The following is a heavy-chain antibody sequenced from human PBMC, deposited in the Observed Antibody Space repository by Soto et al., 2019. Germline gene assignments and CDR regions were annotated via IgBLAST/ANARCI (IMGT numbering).Heavy chain of an antibody. J-gene: IGHJ5*02. CDR3: ARHRYYYDSSGRGPWFAP. CDR2: IDPSDSYT. CDR1: GYSFTSYW. D-gene: IGHD3-22*01. Sequence: RESLKISCKGSGYSFTSYWISWVRQMPGKGLEWMGRIDPSDSYTNYSPSFQGHVTISADKSISTAYLQWSSLKASDTAMYYCARHRYYYDSSGRGPWFAPWGQGTLVTVSS. V-gene: IGHV5-10-1*01.